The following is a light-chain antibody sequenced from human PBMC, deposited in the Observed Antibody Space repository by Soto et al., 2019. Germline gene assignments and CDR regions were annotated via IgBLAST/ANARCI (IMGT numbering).Light chain of an antibody. V-gene: IGKV3-15*01. CDR1: QSVSRN. CDR3: QQYNNWPPWT. J-gene: IGKJ1*01. CDR2: GAS. Sequence: EIVMTQSPATLSVSPGERATLSCRASQSVSRNLAWYQQKPGQAPSLLIYGASTRATGITARFSGSGSGTDFTLTISSLQSEDFAVYYCQQYNNWPPWTFGQGTKVEIK.